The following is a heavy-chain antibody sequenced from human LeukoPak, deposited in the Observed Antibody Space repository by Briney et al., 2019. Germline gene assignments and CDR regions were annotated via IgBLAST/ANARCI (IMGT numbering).Heavy chain of an antibody. D-gene: IGHD3-10*01. V-gene: IGHV3-23*01. CDR2: ITSGGST. CDR1: GFTLSSYD. Sequence: GGSLRLSCAASGFTLSSYDMSWARQAPGKGLEWVSAITSGGSTYYADSVKGRFAVSRDNSYNSLSLQMNSLRAEDTAVYYCARSSHGFSWGQGTLVTVSS. CDR3: ARSSHGFS. J-gene: IGHJ5*02.